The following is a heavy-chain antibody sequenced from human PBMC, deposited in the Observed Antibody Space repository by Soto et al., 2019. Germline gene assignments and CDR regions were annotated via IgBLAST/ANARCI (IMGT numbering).Heavy chain of an antibody. J-gene: IGHJ4*02. V-gene: IGHV3-48*02. CDR2: ISSSSSTI. Sequence: GGSLRLSCAASGFSLSSYSMNWVRQAPGKGLEWVSYISSSSSTIYYADSVKGRFTIFRDNVENALYLQMNSLRDDDTAVYYCARSWDQQLVPPDYWGQGTLVTSPQ. CDR3: ARSWDQQLVPPDY. CDR1: GFSLSSYS. D-gene: IGHD6-13*01.